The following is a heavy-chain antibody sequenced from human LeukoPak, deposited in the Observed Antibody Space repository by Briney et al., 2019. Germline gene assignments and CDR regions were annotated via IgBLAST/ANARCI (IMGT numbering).Heavy chain of an antibody. V-gene: IGHV1-3*01. CDR1: GYTFTSYA. D-gene: IGHD6-13*01. CDR2: INAGNGNT. J-gene: IGHJ4*02. CDR3: ARDRGYSSSYHDY. Sequence: ASVKVSCKASGYTFTSYAMHWVRQAPGQRLEWMGWINAGNGNTKYSQKFQGRVTITRDTSASTAYMELSSLRSEDTAVCYCARDRGYSSSYHDYWGQGTLVTVSS.